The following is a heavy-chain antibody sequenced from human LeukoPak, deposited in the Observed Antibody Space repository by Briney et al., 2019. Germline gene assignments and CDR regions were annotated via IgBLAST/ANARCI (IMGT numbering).Heavy chain of an antibody. CDR3: ARSAYYYDNSGYYPHFDY. V-gene: IGHV4-59*01. J-gene: IGHJ4*02. CDR1: GGSISSYY. CDR2: IYYIGST. Sequence: SEALSLTCTVPGGSISSYYWSCICQPPGKGRGWMGYIYYIGSTNYNPSLKSRVTISVDTSKNQFSLKLSSVTAADTAVYYCARSAYYYDNSGYYPHFDYWGQGTLVTVSS. D-gene: IGHD3-22*01.